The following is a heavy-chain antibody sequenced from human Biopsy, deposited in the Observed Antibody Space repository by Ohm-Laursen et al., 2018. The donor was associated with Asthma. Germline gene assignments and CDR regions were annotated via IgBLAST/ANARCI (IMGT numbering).Heavy chain of an antibody. CDR3: ARWGSFGFDY. CDR1: GGSISSSSYY. V-gene: IGHV4-39*07. J-gene: IGHJ4*02. Sequence: GTLSLTCAVSGGSISSSSYYWGWIRQPPGKGLEWIGSIYYNGRTYYNPSLKSRVTISVDTSKKQLSLQLSSVTAADTAVYYCARWGSFGFDYWGQGTLVTVSS. CDR2: IYYNGRT. D-gene: IGHD7-27*01.